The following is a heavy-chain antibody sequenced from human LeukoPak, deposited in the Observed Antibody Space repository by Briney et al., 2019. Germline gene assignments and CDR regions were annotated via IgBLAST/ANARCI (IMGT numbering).Heavy chain of an antibody. CDR3: ARDDYGDYED. D-gene: IGHD4-17*01. CDR1: GFTVSSNY. Sequence: PGGSLTLSCAASGFTVSSNYMSWLRQAPGKGLEWVSVIYSGGSTYYADSVKGRFTISRHNSKNTLYLQMNSLRAEDTAVYYCARDDYGDYEDWGQGTLVTVSS. J-gene: IGHJ4*02. CDR2: IYSGGST. V-gene: IGHV3-53*04.